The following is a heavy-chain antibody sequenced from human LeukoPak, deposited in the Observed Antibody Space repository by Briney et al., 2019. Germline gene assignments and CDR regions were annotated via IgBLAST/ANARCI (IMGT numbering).Heavy chain of an antibody. V-gene: IGHV1-8*03. CDR2: MNPNSGNT. Sequence: AGASVKVSCKASGYTFTSYDINWVRQATGQGLEWMGWMNPNSGNTGYAQKFQGRVTITRNTSISTAYMELSSLRSEDTAVYYCARGVSGSYYYYYMDVWGKGTTVTVSS. CDR3: ARGVSGSYYYYYMDV. CDR1: GYTFTSYD. J-gene: IGHJ6*03. D-gene: IGHD1-26*01.